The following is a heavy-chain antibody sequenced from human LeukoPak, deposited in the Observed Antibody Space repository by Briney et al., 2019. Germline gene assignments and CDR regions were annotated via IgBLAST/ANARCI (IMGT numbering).Heavy chain of an antibody. CDR2: ISYDGSNK. Sequence: GRSLRLSCAASGFTFSSYAMHWVRQAPGKGLEWVAVISYDGSNKYYADSVKGRFTISRDNSKNTLYLQMNSLRAEDTAVYYCAKGMVTMVRGVIIRGEGFEHYWGQGTLVTVSS. D-gene: IGHD3-10*01. CDR3: AKGMVTMVRGVIIRGEGFEHY. J-gene: IGHJ4*02. V-gene: IGHV3-30-3*01. CDR1: GFTFSSYA.